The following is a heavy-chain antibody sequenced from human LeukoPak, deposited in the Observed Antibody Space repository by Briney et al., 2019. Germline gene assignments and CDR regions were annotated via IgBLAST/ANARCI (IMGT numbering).Heavy chain of an antibody. CDR3: ARAGSVGAIQEAFDY. J-gene: IGHJ4*02. CDR1: GGTFSSYA. V-gene: IGHV1-69*13. Sequence: SVKVSCKASGGTFSSYAISWVRQAPGQGLEWMGGVIPIFGTANYAQKFQGRVTITADESTSTAYMELSSLRSEDTAVYYCARAGSVGAIQEAFDYWGQGTLVTVSS. D-gene: IGHD1-26*01. CDR2: VIPIFGTA.